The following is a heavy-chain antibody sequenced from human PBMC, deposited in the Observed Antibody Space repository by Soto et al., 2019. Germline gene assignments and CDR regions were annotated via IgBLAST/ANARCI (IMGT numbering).Heavy chain of an antibody. CDR2: ISIRGGDE. Sequence: QVQLVESGGGVVKPGKSLRLSCADSGFTFSSYAMHWARQAPGKGLEWVTVISIRGGDEYYAESVRGRFTISRDDSKNTLYLQMDILRVEDTAVYYCAWGTIVARQHLDYWGQGTLVTVSS. V-gene: IGHV3-30*03. CDR3: AWGTIVARQHLDY. CDR1: GFTFSSYA. J-gene: IGHJ4*02. D-gene: IGHD6-6*01.